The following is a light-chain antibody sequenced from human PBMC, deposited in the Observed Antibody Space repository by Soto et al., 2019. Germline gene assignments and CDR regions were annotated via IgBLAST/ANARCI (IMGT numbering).Light chain of an antibody. CDR2: DAS. CDR1: QSISSS. J-gene: IGKJ5*01. CDR3: HRYSNWPPS. Sequence: EIVMTQSPATLSVSPGERATLSCGASQSISSSLAWYQQKPGQAPRLLIYDASTRATGIPARFSGSGSGTEFTLTISSLQSEDFAVYYCHRYSNWPPSFGQGTRLEIK. V-gene: IGKV3-15*01.